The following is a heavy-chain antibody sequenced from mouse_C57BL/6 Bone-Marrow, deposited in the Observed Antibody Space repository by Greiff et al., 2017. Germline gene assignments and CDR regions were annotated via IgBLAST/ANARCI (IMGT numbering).Heavy chain of an antibody. V-gene: IGHV5-17*01. CDR1: GFTFSDYG. J-gene: IGHJ3*01. CDR2: ISSGSSTI. CDR3: ARPLYYGSAWFAC. D-gene: IGHD1-1*01. Sequence: EVHLVESGGGLVKPGGSLKLSCAASGFTFSDYGMHWVRQAPEKGLEWVAYISSGSSTIYYADTVKGRFTISRDNAKNTLFLQMTSLRSEDTAMYYCARPLYYGSAWFACWGQGTLVTVSA.